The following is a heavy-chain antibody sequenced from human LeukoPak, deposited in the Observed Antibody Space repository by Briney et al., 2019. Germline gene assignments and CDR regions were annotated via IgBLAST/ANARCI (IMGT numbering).Heavy chain of an antibody. V-gene: IGHV4-39*01. D-gene: IGHD3-10*01. CDR1: GGSLSSSSYY. J-gene: IGHJ4*02. Sequence: PSETLSLTCTVSGGSLSSSSYYWGWIRQPPGKGLEWIGSIYYSGSTYYNPSLKSRVTISVDTSKNQFSLKLSAVTAADTAVYYCARHPSRYYYGSGSSLSPVDYWGQGTLVTVSS. CDR3: ARHPSRYYYGSGSSLSPVDY. CDR2: IYYSGST.